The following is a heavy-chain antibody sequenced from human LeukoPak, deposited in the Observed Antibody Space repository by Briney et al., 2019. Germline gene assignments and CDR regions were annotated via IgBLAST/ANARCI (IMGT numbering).Heavy chain of an antibody. Sequence: PGGSLRLSCAASGFTFSSYGMHWVRQAPGKGLEWVAVISYDGSNKYYADSVKGRFTISRDNSKNTLYLQMNSLRAEDTAVYYCASISFGVVTSDAFDIWGQGTMVTVSS. CDR2: ISYDGSNK. D-gene: IGHD3-3*01. V-gene: IGHV3-30*03. J-gene: IGHJ3*02. CDR3: ASISFGVVTSDAFDI. CDR1: GFTFSSYG.